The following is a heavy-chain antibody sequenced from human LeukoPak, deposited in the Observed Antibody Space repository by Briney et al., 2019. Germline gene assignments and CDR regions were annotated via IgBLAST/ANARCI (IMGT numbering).Heavy chain of an antibody. CDR1: GFPFSFYE. CDR3: ALLAVASDFDY. V-gene: IGHV3-48*03. J-gene: IGHJ4*02. CDR2: IGASGTTK. Sequence: GGSLRLSCAVSGFPFSFYEMNWVRQAPGKGLEWVSNIGASGTTKYYADSVKGRFSISRDNAKTSLYLQMNSLRVDHTAVYYCALLAVASDFDYWGQGALVTVSS. D-gene: IGHD6-19*01.